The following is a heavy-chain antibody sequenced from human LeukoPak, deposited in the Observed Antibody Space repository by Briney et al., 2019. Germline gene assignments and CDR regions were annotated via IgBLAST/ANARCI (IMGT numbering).Heavy chain of an antibody. CDR3: ARAKGSIAARLGWFDP. J-gene: IGHJ5*02. Sequence: GGSLRLSCAASGFTFSSYGMHWVRQAPGKGLEWVAFIRYDGSNKYYADSVKGRFTISRDNSKNTLYLQMNSLRAEDMAVYYCARAKGSIAARLGWFDPWGQGTLVTVSS. V-gene: IGHV3-30*02. D-gene: IGHD6-6*01. CDR2: IRYDGSNK. CDR1: GFTFSSYG.